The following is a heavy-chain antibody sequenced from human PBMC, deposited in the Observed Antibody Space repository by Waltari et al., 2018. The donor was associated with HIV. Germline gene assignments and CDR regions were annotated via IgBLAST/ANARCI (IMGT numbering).Heavy chain of an antibody. V-gene: IGHV4-39*01. CDR1: GGSISSSSYY. D-gene: IGHD5-12*01. J-gene: IGHJ3*02. CDR3: ARHPLWWLRFVEYFYDAFDI. Sequence: QLQLQESGPGLVKPSETLSLTCTVSGGSISSSSYYWGWIRQPPGKGLEWIGSIYYSGSTYYNPSLKSRVTISVDTSKNQFSLKLSSVTAADTAVYYCARHPLWWLRFVEYFYDAFDIWGQGTMVTVSS. CDR2: IYYSGST.